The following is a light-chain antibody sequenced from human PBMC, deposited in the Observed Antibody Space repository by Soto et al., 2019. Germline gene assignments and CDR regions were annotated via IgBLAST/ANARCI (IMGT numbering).Light chain of an antibody. Sequence: AIRMTQSPSSFSASTGDRVTITCRASQGISSYLAWYQQKPGKAPKLLIYDASSLESGVPSRFSGSGSGTEFTLTITSLQPDDFATYYCQQYNSYPWTFGQGTKVDIK. V-gene: IGKV1-8*01. CDR1: QGISSY. CDR2: DAS. CDR3: QQYNSYPWT. J-gene: IGKJ1*01.